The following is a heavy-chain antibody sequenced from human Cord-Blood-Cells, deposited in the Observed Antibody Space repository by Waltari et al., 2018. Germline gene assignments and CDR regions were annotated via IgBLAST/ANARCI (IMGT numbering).Heavy chain of an antibody. J-gene: IGHJ4*02. CDR2: INPNRGGT. Sequence: QVQLVQSGAEVKKPGASVKVSCKASGYTFTGYYMHWVRQAPGQGLEWMGRINPNRGGTNYAQKFQGRVTMTRDTSISTAYMELSRLRSDDTAVYYCARDLLGDSGDYWGQGTLVTVSS. V-gene: IGHV1-2*06. CDR1: GYTFTGYY. D-gene: IGHD3-10*01. CDR3: ARDLLGDSGDY.